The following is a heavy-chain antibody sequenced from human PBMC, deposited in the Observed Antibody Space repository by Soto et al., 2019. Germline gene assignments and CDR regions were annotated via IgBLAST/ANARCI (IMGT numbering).Heavy chain of an antibody. Sequence: SVKVSCKASGGTFSSYAISWVRQAPGQGLEWMGGIIPIFGTANYAQKFQGRVTITADESTSTAYMELSSLRSEDTAVYYCARGVGYCSSTSCYAPEVYYYYGMDVWGQGTTVTVSS. CDR2: IIPIFGTA. CDR1: GGTFSSYA. D-gene: IGHD2-2*01. V-gene: IGHV1-69*13. CDR3: ARGVGYCSSTSCYAPEVYYYYGMDV. J-gene: IGHJ6*02.